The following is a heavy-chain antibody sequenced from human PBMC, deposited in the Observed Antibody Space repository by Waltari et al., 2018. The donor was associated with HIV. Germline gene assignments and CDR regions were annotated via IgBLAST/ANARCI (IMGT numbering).Heavy chain of an antibody. Sequence: QVQLEESGGGVVQSGRSLRLTCVASGFNFSTFGMHWVRQAPGKGLAGVAVISYDGHKKQYAHSVKGRFTISRDNSTSTLFLQMSSLRPDDTAVYFCAKDLVTRAFFYFYGMHVWGQGTTVTVSS. V-gene: IGHV3-30*18. CDR1: GFNFSTFG. D-gene: IGHD3-10*01. CDR3: AKDLVTRAFFYFYGMHV. CDR2: ISYDGHKK. J-gene: IGHJ6*02.